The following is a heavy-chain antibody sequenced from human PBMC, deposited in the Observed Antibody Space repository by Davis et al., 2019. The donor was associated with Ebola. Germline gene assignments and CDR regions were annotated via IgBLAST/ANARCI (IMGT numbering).Heavy chain of an antibody. CDR2: MDPNSGNT. CDR1: GYTFTSYD. J-gene: IGHJ5*02. V-gene: IGHV1-8*01. CDR3: ARGAVAGSWFDP. Sequence: AASVKVSCKASGYTFTSYDINWVRQATGQGLEWMGWMDPNSGNTGFAQKFQDRVTMTRNTSISTAYMELSTLRSEDTAVYYCARGAVAGSWFDPWGQGTLVTVSS. D-gene: IGHD6-19*01.